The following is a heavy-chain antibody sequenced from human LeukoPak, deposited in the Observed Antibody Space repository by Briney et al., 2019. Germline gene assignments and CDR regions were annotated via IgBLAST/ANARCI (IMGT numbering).Heavy chain of an antibody. Sequence: PGRSLRLSCAASGFTFDDYAMHWVRQAPGKGLEWVSGISWNSGSIGYADSVKGRFTISRDNAKSTVYLQMNSLTAEDTAVYYCARDGGFSTPFDYWGQGTLVTVSS. D-gene: IGHD2-15*01. CDR2: ISWNSGSI. V-gene: IGHV3-9*01. CDR3: ARDGGFSTPFDY. CDR1: GFTFDDYA. J-gene: IGHJ4*02.